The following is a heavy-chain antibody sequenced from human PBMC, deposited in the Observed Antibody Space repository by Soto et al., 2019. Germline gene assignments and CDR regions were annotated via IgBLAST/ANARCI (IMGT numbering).Heavy chain of an antibody. CDR1: GASISNNNW. CDR3: ASRIEGSTY. CDR2: VYHSGST. Sequence: QMQLQESGPGLVRPSGTLSLTCAVSGASISNNNWWTWVRQPPGKGLEWIGEVYHSGSTNYSPSLRSRVTIAVDKSKNQSSLKLTSVTAADTAVYYCASRIEGSTYWGQGTLVTVSS. V-gene: IGHV4-4*02. D-gene: IGHD1-26*01. J-gene: IGHJ4*02.